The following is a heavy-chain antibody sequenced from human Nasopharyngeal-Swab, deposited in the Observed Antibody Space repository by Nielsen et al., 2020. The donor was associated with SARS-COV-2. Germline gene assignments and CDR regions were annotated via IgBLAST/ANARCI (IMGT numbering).Heavy chain of an antibody. V-gene: IGHV3-7*03. CDR2: IKQDGSEK. CDR3: ASRDATYYDILTGYQALYYFDY. D-gene: IGHD3-9*01. CDR1: TFTFSSYW. J-gene: IGHJ4*02. Sequence: GESLKISCAASTFTFSSYWMSWVRQAPGKGLEWVANIKQDGSEKYYVDSVKGRFTISRDNAKNSLYLQMNSLRAEDTAVYYCASRDATYYDILTGYQALYYFDYWGQGTLVTVSS.